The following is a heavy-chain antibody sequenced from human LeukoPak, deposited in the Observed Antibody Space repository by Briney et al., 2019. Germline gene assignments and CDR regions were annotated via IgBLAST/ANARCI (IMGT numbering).Heavy chain of an antibody. CDR3: ARGRRLRSAIRDSRGYYYYYYMDV. CDR1: GYIFNTSE. J-gene: IGHJ6*03. D-gene: IGHD4-11*01. V-gene: IGHV1-8*03. Sequence: GASVKVSCKASGYIFNTSEINWVRQAPGQGLEWLGSIITYTDKIDSAKKFQDRLAIFNSATISTAYMELSSLTSEDTAIYDCARGRRLRSAIRDSRGYYYYYYMDVWGTGTTVTVSS. CDR2: IITYTDKI.